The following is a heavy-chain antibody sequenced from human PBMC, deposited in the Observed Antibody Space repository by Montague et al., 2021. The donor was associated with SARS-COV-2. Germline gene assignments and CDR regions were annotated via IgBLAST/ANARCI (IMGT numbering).Heavy chain of an antibody. J-gene: IGHJ3*01. V-gene: IGHV4-59*12. CDR3: ARDTYYYDSSDWKDVFGS. CDR2: IHDNGKT. D-gene: IGHD3-22*01. Sequence: SETLSLTCTVSGGSIRNYFWSWVRQPPGKGLEWIGYIHDNGKTNSNPSLRSRVTISLDTSKNQFSLKLNSVTAADAAIYYCARDTYYYDSSDWKDVFGSWGQGTMVTVSS. CDR1: GGSIRNYF.